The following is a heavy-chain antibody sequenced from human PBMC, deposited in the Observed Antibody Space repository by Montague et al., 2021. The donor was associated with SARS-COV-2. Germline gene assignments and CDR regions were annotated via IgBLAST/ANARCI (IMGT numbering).Heavy chain of an antibody. V-gene: IGHV3-21*01. J-gene: IGHJ6*02. CDR2: ISRSSSYI. D-gene: IGHD5-18*01. CDR3: ATSYGSVVPYYYYGMDV. CDR1: GLTFSSYS. Sequence: SLRLSCAASGLTFSSYSMNWVRQAPGKGLEWVSSISRSSSYIYYADSVKGRFTISRDNAKNSLYLQMNSLRAEDTAVYFCATSYGSVVPYYYYGMDVWGQGTTVTVSS.